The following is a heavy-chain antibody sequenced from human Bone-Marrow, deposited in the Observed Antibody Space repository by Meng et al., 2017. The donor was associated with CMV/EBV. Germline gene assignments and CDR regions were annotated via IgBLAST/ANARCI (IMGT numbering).Heavy chain of an antibody. CDR3: AADSGSWFDY. D-gene: IGHD1-26*01. Sequence: GESLKISCAASGFTFSTYWMHWVRQAPGKGLVWVSGINTDGSRTTSADSVKGRFTISRDNAKSTLYLQMNSLRADDTAVYYCAADSGSWFDYWGRERWSPSPQ. J-gene: IGHJ4*02. V-gene: IGHV3-74*01. CDR2: INTDGSRT. CDR1: GFTFSTYW.